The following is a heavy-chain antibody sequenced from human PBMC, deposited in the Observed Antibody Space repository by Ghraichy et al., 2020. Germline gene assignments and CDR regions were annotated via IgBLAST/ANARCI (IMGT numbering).Heavy chain of an antibody. V-gene: IGHV3-64D*06. CDR2: ISSNGGST. CDR3: VKDPLSSGWLQSYYFDY. J-gene: IGHJ4*02. CDR1: GFTFSSYA. Sequence: GGSLRLSCSASGFTFSSYAMHWVRQAPGKGLEYVSAISSNGGSTYYADSVKGRFTISRDNSKNTLYLQMSSLRAEDTAVYYCVKDPLSSGWLQSYYFDYWGQGTLVTVSS. D-gene: IGHD6-19*01.